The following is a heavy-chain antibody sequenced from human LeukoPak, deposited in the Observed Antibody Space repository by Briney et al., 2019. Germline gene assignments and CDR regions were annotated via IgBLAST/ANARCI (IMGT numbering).Heavy chain of an antibody. Sequence: PGRSLRLSCAASGFTYSSYGMHWVRQAPGKGLEWVAVIWYDGSNKYYADSVKGRFTISRDNSKNTLYLQMNSLRAEDTAVYYCAGSSPRIYYYYGMDVWGKGTTVTVSS. D-gene: IGHD1-14*01. CDR2: IWYDGSNK. CDR3: AGSSPRIYYYYGMDV. CDR1: GFTYSSYG. V-gene: IGHV3-33*01. J-gene: IGHJ6*04.